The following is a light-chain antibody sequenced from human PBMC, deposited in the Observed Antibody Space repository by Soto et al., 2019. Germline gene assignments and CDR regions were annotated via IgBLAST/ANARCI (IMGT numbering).Light chain of an antibody. CDR1: TGDVGGYNY. Sequence: QSALTQPASVSGSPGQSITISCTGTTGDVGGYNYVSWYQQHPGKAPKLMIFEVSNRPSGVSDRFSGSKSGNTASLTISGLQAEDAADYYCCSYTTSSTRVFGTGTKLTVL. V-gene: IGLV2-14*01. J-gene: IGLJ1*01. CDR2: EVS. CDR3: CSYTTSSTRV.